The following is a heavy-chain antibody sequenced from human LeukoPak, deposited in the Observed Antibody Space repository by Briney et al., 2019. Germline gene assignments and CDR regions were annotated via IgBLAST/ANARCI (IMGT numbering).Heavy chain of an antibody. CDR1: GFTFSIYS. Sequence: GGSLRLSCAASGFTFSIYSMNWVRQAPGKGLEWVSFISGSSSSTFYADSAKGRFTVSRDNAKNSLYLQMNSLRDEDTAVYYCARNPGGIGDYWGQGTLVTVSS. V-gene: IGHV3-48*02. CDR3: ARNPGGIGDY. CDR2: ISGSSSST. J-gene: IGHJ4*02. D-gene: IGHD4-23*01.